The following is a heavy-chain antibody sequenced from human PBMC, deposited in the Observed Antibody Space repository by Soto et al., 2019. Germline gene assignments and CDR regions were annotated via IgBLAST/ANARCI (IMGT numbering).Heavy chain of an antibody. CDR1: GFTFSSYE. D-gene: IGHD3-10*02. CDR3: CSGTVVKGAFDY. V-gene: IGHV3-48*03. J-gene: IGHJ4*02. Sequence: GGSLRLSCAASGFTFSSYEMNWVRQAPGKGLEWVSYISSSGSTIYYADSVKGRFTISRDNAKNSLYLQMNSLRAEDTAVYYCCSGTVVKGAFDYWGQGTLVTVSS. CDR2: ISSSGSTI.